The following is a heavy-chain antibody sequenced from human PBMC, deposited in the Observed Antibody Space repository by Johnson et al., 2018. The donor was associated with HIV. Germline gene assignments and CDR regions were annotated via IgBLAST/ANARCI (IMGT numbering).Heavy chain of an antibody. CDR3: AKASGNGYYVDAFDI. CDR1: GFIFSTYG. V-gene: IGHV3-30*02. J-gene: IGHJ3*02. D-gene: IGHD3-3*01. CDR2: IRYDGSNK. Sequence: QVQLVESGGGVVQPGGSLRLSCAASGFIFSTYGMRWVRQAPGKGLEWVAFIRYDGSNKYYADSMKGRFTISRDNSKNTLYMQMNSLRAEDTAVYYCAKASGNGYYVDAFDIWGQGTMVTVSS.